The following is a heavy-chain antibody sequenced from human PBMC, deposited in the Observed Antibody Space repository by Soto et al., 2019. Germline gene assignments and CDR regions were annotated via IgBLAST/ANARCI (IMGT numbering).Heavy chain of an antibody. Sequence: QVQLQQWGAGLLKPSETLSLTCAVYGGSFSGYQWSWIRQTPGKGLEWIGEINDSGNINFNPSLKSRVTILLDTPKKPISLKLSSVTAADSAVYYCARGLILWFGDLSRRGGYYYYMDVWGKGTTVTVSS. V-gene: IGHV4-34*01. D-gene: IGHD3-10*01. J-gene: IGHJ6*03. CDR3: ARGLILWFGDLSRRGGYYYYMDV. CDR2: INDSGNI. CDR1: GGSFSGYQ.